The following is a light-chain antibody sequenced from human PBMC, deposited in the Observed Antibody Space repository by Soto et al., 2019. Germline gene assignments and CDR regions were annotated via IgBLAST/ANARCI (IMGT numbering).Light chain of an antibody. CDR3: QQSYSTPRT. Sequence: DIQMTQSPSSLSASVGDRVTVTCRARQSISSYLSWYQQKPGKAPNLLIYAASTLQSGVPSRFSGSGSGTDFTLSISSLQPEDFATYYCQQSYSTPRTFGQGTKLEIK. CDR1: QSISSY. V-gene: IGKV1-39*01. CDR2: AAS. J-gene: IGKJ2*01.